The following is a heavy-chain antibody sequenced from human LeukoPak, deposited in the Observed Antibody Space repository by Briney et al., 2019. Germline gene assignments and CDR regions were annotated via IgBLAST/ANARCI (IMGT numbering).Heavy chain of an antibody. Sequence: GGSLRLSCAASGFTFSSYNMNWVRQAPGKGLEWVSSTTSSSSYIYYADSVKGRFTISRDNAKNSLYLQMNSLTAEDTAVYYCAKVGLPVTTILDYFDYWGQGTLVTVSS. CDR3: AKVGLPVTTILDYFDY. V-gene: IGHV3-21*06. J-gene: IGHJ4*02. CDR2: TTSSSSYI. D-gene: IGHD4-11*01. CDR1: GFTFSSYN.